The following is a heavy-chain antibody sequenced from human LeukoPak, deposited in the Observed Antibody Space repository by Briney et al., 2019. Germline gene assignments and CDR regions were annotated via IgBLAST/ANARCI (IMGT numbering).Heavy chain of an antibody. CDR1: GDSISSSNW. D-gene: IGHD3-9*01. Sequence: SETLSLTCAVSGDSISSSNWWSWVRQPPGKGLEWIGEIYHSGSTNYNPSLKSRVTMSVDTSKNQFSLKLSSVTAADTAVYYCARDYPYDILTGYYTRIPRRGYWFDPWGQGTLVTVSS. CDR2: IYHSGST. CDR3: ARDYPYDILTGYYTRIPRRGYWFDP. V-gene: IGHV4-4*02. J-gene: IGHJ5*02.